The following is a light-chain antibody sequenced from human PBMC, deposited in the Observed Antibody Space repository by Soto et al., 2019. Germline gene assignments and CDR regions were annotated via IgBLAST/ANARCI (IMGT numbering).Light chain of an antibody. J-gene: IGKJ4*01. CDR1: QSASSY. CDR2: DTS. V-gene: IGKV3-11*01. CDR3: QQRSNWPPFT. Sequence: EIVLTQSPATLSLSPGERATLSCRASQSASSYLAWYQQKPGQAPRLLIYDTSNRATGIPARFSGSGSGTDFTLTISSLEPEDFAVYYCQQRSNWPPFTFGGGTKVEIK.